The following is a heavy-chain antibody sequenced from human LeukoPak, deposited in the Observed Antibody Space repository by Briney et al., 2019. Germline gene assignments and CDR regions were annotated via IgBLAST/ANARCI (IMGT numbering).Heavy chain of an antibody. CDR1: GYTLTELS. CDR3: ARDVKRKMIYGSGSYARGGNFDY. D-gene: IGHD3-10*01. Sequence: ASVKVSCKVSGYTLTELSMHWVRQAPGKGLEWMGGFDTEDGETIYAQKFQGRVTMTEDTSTDTAYMELSSLRSEDTAVYYCARDVKRKMIYGSGSYARGGNFDYWGQGTLVTVSS. CDR2: FDTEDGET. J-gene: IGHJ4*02. V-gene: IGHV1-24*01.